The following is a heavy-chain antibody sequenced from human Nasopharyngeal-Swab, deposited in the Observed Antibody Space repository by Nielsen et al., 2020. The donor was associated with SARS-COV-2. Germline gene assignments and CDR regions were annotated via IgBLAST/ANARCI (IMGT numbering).Heavy chain of an antibody. D-gene: IGHD2-21*01. CDR3: ARVFQGDAFDI. CDR1: GYTFTSYY. V-gene: IGHV1-46*01. Sequence: ASVKVSCKASGYTFTSYYMHWVRQAPGQGLEWMGIINPSGGSTSYAQKFQGRVTMTRDTSTSTVYMELSSLRSEDTAVYYRARVFQGDAFDIWGQGTMVTVSS. J-gene: IGHJ3*02. CDR2: INPSGGST.